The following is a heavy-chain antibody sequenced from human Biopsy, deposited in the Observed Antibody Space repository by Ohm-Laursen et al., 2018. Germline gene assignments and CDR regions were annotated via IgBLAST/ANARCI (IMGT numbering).Heavy chain of an antibody. CDR1: GYTFTGYY. V-gene: IGHV1-2*02. J-gene: IGHJ4*02. Sequence: SVKVSCKPSGYTFTGYYLHWVRQAPGQGLEWMGWINPKSGGTHYLEKFRGRVTMTRDTSISTAYMEVSSLRSNDTAVYYCAIDGNDFLTDYLEIDQWGQGTLVTVSS. CDR2: INPKSGGT. CDR3: AIDGNDFLTDYLEIDQ. D-gene: IGHD3-9*01.